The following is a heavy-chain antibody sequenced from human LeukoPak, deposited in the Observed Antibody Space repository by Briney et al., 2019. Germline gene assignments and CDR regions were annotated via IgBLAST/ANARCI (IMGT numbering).Heavy chain of an antibody. CDR3: ARLGGSRDFDY. CDR1: GGSISSTY. Sequence: SETLSLTCIVSGGSISSTYWSWIRQPPGKGLEWIGYIYSSGSTSYNPSLKSRVTISVDTSKNQFSLRLKFVTAADTAVYYCARLGGSRDFDYWGQGTLVTVSS. V-gene: IGHV4-59*08. D-gene: IGHD3-16*01. CDR2: IYSSGST. J-gene: IGHJ4*02.